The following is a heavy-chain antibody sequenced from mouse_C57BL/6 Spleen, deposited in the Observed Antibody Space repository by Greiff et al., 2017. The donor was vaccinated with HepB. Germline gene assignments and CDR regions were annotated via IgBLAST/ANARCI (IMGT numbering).Heavy chain of an antibody. V-gene: IGHV1-80*01. D-gene: IGHD3-2*02. CDR1: GYAFSSYW. CDR3: ARRDSSGYWFAY. J-gene: IGHJ3*01. CDR2: IYPGDGDT. Sequence: QVQLQQSGAELVKPGASVKISCKASGYAFSSYWMNWVKQRPGKGLEWIGQIYPGDGDTNYNGKFKGKATLTADKSSSTAYMQLSSLTSEDSAVYFCARRDSSGYWFAYWGQGTLVTVSA.